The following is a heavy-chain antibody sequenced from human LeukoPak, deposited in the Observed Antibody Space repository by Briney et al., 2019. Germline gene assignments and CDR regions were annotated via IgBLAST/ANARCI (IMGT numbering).Heavy chain of an antibody. CDR1: GYTFATYW. Sequence: NHGESLKISCKGSGYTFATYWIGWVRQMPGKGLEWMGIIYPGDSRTTYSPSFQGQVTISADKSISTAYLQWSSLKASDTAIYYCVRHLSDITSCPNYWGPGTLITVAS. D-gene: IGHD2-2*01. CDR3: VRHLSDITSCPNY. CDR2: IYPGDSRT. J-gene: IGHJ4*02. V-gene: IGHV5-51*01.